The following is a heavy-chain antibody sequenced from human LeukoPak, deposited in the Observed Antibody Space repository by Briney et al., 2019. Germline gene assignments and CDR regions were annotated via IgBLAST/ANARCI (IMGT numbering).Heavy chain of an antibody. Sequence: GASVKVSCKASGYTFTKYGITWVRQAPGQGPEWVGWISAYNGHTESAQKFQGRVTMTTDTSTNTAYMELRSLRSGDTAVYYCAGTGIDYGDYGLLDYWGQGSLVTVSS. CDR2: ISAYNGHT. V-gene: IGHV1-18*01. J-gene: IGHJ4*02. D-gene: IGHD4-17*01. CDR3: AGTGIDYGDYGLLDY. CDR1: GYTFTKYG.